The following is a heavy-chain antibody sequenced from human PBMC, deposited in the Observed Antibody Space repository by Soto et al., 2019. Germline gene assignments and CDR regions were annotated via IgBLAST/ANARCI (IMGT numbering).Heavy chain of an antibody. V-gene: IGHV3-23*01. D-gene: IGHD6-19*01. CDR3: AKGVPGIAVAGTGYFQH. CDR2: TSGSGDST. J-gene: IGHJ1*01. Sequence: PGGSLRLSCAASGFTFSSYAMSWVRQAPGKGLEWVSGTSGSGDSTYYADSVKGRFTISRDNSKKTVYLQMSSLRAEDTAVYYCAKGVPGIAVAGTGYFQHWGQGTLVTVSS. CDR1: GFTFSSYA.